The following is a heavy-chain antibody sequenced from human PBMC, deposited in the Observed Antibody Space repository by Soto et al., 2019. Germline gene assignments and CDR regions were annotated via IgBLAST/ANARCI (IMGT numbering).Heavy chain of an antibody. CDR2: ISGGGGST. Sequence: PGGSLRLSCAASGFTFSSYVMTWVRQAPGKGLEWVSAISGGGGSTYYVDSVKGRFTISRDNYQNTLYLQMDSLRAEDTAVYYCAKDYIGVVADAFDIWGRGTMVTVSS. CDR3: AKDYIGVVADAFDI. D-gene: IGHD3-22*01. CDR1: GFTFSSYV. J-gene: IGHJ3*02. V-gene: IGHV3-23*01.